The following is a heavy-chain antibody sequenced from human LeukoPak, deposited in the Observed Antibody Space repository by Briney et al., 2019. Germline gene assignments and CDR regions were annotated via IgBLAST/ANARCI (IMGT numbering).Heavy chain of an antibody. V-gene: IGHV4-4*07. Sequence: PSETLSLTCTVSGGSISNYYWSWIRQPAGKGLEWIGRIYTSGSTTYSPSLKSRVTMSVDTSKNQFSLQLSSVTAADTAVYYCARTARVEKYYYDSSGYYAYYFDYWGQGTLVTVSS. CDR3: ARTARVEKYYYDSSGYYAYYFDY. CDR1: GGSISNYY. J-gene: IGHJ4*02. D-gene: IGHD3-22*01. CDR2: IYTSGST.